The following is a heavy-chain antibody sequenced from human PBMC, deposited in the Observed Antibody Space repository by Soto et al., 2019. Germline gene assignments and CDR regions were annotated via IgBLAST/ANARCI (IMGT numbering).Heavy chain of an antibody. CDR1: GFTFSSYA. V-gene: IGHV3-23*01. CDR2: ISGSGGST. J-gene: IGHJ6*02. Sequence: PGGSLRLSCAASGFTFSSYAMSWVRQAPGKGLEWVSAISGSGGSTYYADSVKGRFTISRDNSKNTLYLQMNSLRAEDTAVYYCAKGLQPERPRWELRVGPPDGDVWGQGTTVTVSS. D-gene: IGHD1-26*01. CDR3: AKGLQPERPRWELRVGPPDGDV.